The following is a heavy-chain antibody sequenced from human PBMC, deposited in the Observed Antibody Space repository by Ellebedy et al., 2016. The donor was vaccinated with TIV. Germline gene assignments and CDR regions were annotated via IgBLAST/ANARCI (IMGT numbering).Heavy chain of an antibody. CDR2: VNGNGGGT. J-gene: IGHJ4*02. CDR3: ATDTPGVEDFDY. D-gene: IGHD2-15*01. CDR1: GFIFNNYA. Sequence: GGSLRLXXAASGFIFNNYAMSWARQAPGKGLEWVSTVNGNGGGTFYADSVKGRFTISRDNSKKMVYLQMNSLRAEDTAVYYCATDTPGVEDFDYWGQGTLVTVSS. V-gene: IGHV3-23*01.